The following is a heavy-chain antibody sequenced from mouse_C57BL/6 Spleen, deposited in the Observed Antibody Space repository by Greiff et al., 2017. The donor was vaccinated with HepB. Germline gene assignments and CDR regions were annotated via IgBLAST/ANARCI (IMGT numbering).Heavy chain of an antibody. CDR2: IWSGGST. CDR3: ATLRTSHEGFAY. CDR1: GFSLTSYG. V-gene: IGHV2-2*01. D-gene: IGHD1-1*01. J-gene: IGHJ3*01. Sequence: VQLQQSGPGLVQPSQSLSITCTASGFSLTSYGVHWVRQSPGKGLEWLGVIWSGGSTDYNAAFISRLSISKDNSKSQVSFKMNSLQADDTAIYYYATLRTSHEGFAYWGQGTLVTVSA.